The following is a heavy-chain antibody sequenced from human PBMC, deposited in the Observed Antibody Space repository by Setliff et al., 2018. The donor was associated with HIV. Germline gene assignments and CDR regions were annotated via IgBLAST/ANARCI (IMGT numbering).Heavy chain of an antibody. CDR2: IYPGDSNT. V-gene: IGHV5-51*01. J-gene: IGHJ1*01. D-gene: IGHD6-13*01. CDR1: GYSFTNYW. CDR3: ATDVALAGPFHH. Sequence: PGESLKISCKGSGYSFTNYWIGWVRQMPGKGLECMGIIYPGDSNTRYSPSFQGQVTISADKSISTAFLQWNSLKASDTAMYYCATDVALAGPFHHWGQGTLVTVSS.